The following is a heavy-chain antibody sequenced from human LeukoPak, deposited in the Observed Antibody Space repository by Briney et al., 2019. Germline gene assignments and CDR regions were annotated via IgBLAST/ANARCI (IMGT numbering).Heavy chain of an antibody. J-gene: IGHJ4*02. CDR3: AKDSDYDSSGYYQPFDY. CDR1: GFNFNTKW. Sequence: GGSLRLSCVASGFNFNTKWMYWIRQAPGKGLEWVSAISGSGGSTYYADSVKGRFTISRDNSKNTLYLQMNSLRAEDTAVYYCAKDSDYDSSGYYQPFDYWGQGTLVTVSS. D-gene: IGHD3-22*01. V-gene: IGHV3-23*01. CDR2: ISGSGGST.